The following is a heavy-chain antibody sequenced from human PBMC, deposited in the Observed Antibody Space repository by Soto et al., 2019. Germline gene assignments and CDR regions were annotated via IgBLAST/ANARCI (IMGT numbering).Heavy chain of an antibody. CDR2: ISYDGSNK. CDR1: GFTFSSYA. Sequence: GGSLRLSCAASGFTFSSYAMHWVRQAPGKGLEWVAVISYDGSNKYYADSVKGRFTISRDNSKNTLYLQMNSLRAEDTAVYYCARGEVAGHFDYWGQGTLVTVSS. D-gene: IGHD6-19*01. J-gene: IGHJ4*02. CDR3: ARGEVAGHFDY. V-gene: IGHV3-30-3*01.